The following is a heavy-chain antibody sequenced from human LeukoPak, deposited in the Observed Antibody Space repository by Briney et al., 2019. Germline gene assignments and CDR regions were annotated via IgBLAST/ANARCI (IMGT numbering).Heavy chain of an antibody. V-gene: IGHV1-46*04. Sequence: ASVKVSCKASGYTFTNYWIQWVRQAPGQGLEWMGLINPDGGSTAYAHRLQGRVIMTRDTSTSTAYMDLSSLRSEDTAVYHCARAPRNSSTMLDFWGQEPWSPSPQ. CDR3: ARAPRNSSTMLDF. CDR1: GYTFTNYW. J-gene: IGHJ5*01. CDR2: INPDGGST. D-gene: IGHD6-13*01.